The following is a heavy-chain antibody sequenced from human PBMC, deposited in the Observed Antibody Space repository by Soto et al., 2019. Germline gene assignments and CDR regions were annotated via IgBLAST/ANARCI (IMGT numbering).Heavy chain of an antibody. J-gene: IGHJ4*02. CDR1: GYSVAGYW. CDR2: IDPSDSQT. D-gene: IGHD3-22*01. CDR3: ARQIYDSDTGPNFQYYFDS. Sequence: DSLTISCKGSGYSVAGYWITLVRQKPGKGLEWMGRIDPSDSQTYYSPSFRGHVTISVTKSITTVFLQWSSLRASDTAMYYCARQIYDSDTGPNFQYYFDSWGQGTPVTVSS. V-gene: IGHV5-10-1*01.